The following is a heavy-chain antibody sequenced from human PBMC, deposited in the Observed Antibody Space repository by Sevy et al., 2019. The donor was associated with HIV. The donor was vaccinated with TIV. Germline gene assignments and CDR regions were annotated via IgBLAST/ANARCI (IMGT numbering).Heavy chain of an antibody. CDR3: AKDRGSSGWYIRYYFDY. J-gene: IGHJ4*02. V-gene: IGHV3-23*01. CDR2: ISGSGGST. Sequence: GGSLRLSCAASGFTFSSYAMSWVRQAPGKGLEWVSAISGSGGSTYYADSVKGRFTISRDNSKNTLYLQMNSLRAEDKAVYYCAKDRGSSGWYIRYYFDYWGQGTMVTVSS. CDR1: GFTFSSYA. D-gene: IGHD6-19*01.